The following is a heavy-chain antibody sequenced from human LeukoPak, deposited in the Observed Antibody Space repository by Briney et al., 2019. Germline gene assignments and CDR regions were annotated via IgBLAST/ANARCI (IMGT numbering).Heavy chain of an antibody. CDR2: ISSSGSTI. J-gene: IGHJ4*02. CDR1: GFTFSDYY. CDR3: AKARDASGSYYFDY. V-gene: IGHV3-11*04. D-gene: IGHD3-10*01. Sequence: GGSLRLSCAASGFTFSDYYMSWIRQAPGKGLEWVSYISSSGSTIYYADSVKGRFTISRDNAKNSLYLQMNSLRAEDTAVYYCAKARDASGSYYFDYWGQGTLVTVSP.